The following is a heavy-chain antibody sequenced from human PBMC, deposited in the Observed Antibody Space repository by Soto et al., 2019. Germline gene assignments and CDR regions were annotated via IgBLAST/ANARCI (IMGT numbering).Heavy chain of an antibody. CDR2: ISYDGSNK. CDR3: ARAQRRITMVRGVISVGHLDV. V-gene: IGHV3-30-3*01. J-gene: IGHJ6*02. D-gene: IGHD3-10*01. CDR1: GFTFSSYA. Sequence: GGSLRLSCAASGFTFSSYAMHWVRQAPGKGLEWVAVISYDGSNKYYADSVKGRFTISRDNSKNTLYLQMNSLRAEDTAVYYCARAQRRITMVRGVISVGHLDVWGQGTTVTVSS.